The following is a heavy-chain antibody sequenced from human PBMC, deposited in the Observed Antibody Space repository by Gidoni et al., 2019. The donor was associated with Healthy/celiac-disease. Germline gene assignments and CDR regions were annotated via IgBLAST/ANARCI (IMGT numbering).Heavy chain of an antibody. D-gene: IGHD3-3*01. CDR2: IIPIFGTA. J-gene: IGHJ5*02. CDR1: GGTFSSYA. CDR3: ARRGAGLWSGSFDP. Sequence: QVQLVQSGAEVKKPGSSVKVSCKASGGTFSSYAIRWVRQAPGQGLTWMGGIIPIFGTANYGKKFQGRVTITADESTSTAYMELSSLRSEDTAVYYCARRGAGLWSGSFDPWGQGTLVTVSS. V-gene: IGHV1-69*01.